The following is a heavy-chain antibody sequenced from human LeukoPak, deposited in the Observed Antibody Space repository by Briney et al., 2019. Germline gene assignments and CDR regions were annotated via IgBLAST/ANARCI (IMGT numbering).Heavy chain of an antibody. CDR2: MLYTGSTNT. V-gene: IGHV4-59*11. D-gene: IGHD1-1*01. CDR1: GASISNHY. J-gene: IGHJ3*02. Sequence: SETLSLTCTVSGASISNHYWNWIRQPPGKGLEWIGSMLYTGSTNTNYNPSLKSRVSISVDTSKNQFSLKLTSVTAADTAVYYCARRNDFGIWGQGTMVTVSS. CDR3: ARRNDFGI.